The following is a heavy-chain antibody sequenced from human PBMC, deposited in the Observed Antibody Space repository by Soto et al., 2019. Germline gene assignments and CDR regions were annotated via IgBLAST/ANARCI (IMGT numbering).Heavy chain of an antibody. V-gene: IGHV3-30-3*01. D-gene: IGHD4-17*01. J-gene: IGHJ4*02. CDR1: GFTFSSYA. Sequence: GGSLRLSCAASGFTFSSYAMHWVRQAPGKGLEWVAVISYDGSKKYYADSVKGRFTISRDNSKNTLYLQMNSLRAEDTAVYYCARDPTTVTTLDYWGQGTLVTVSS. CDR2: ISYDGSKK. CDR3: ARDPTTVTTLDY.